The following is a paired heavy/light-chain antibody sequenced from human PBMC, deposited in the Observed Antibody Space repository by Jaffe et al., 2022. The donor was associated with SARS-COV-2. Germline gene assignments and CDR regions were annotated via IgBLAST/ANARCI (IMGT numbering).Heavy chain of an antibody. J-gene: IGHJ4*01. CDR3: VRAYSSSWSGYSDF. D-gene: IGHD6-13*01. V-gene: IGHV3-9*01. CDR1: GFTFDDHV. CDR2: ISWDGRIV. Sequence: EVQLVESGGGLVQPGRSLRLSCAASGFTFDDHVMHWVRQAPGKGLEWVSGISWDGRIVKHADSVKGRFTMSRDNAKNSLYLQMNSLRAEDTALYYCVRAYSSSWSGYSDFWGHGTRVTVSS.
Light chain of an antibody. Sequence: SHVLTQPPSVSVAPGQTARMTCGGDNIGSKSVHWYQQKPGQAPALVVYDDESRPSGIPERFSGSNSGNTATLTISRVEAGDEADYHCQAWDSGGDHPLFGGGTKLTVL. CDR1: NIGSKS. CDR2: DDE. J-gene: IGLJ2*01. CDR3: QAWDSGGDHPL. V-gene: IGLV3-21*02.